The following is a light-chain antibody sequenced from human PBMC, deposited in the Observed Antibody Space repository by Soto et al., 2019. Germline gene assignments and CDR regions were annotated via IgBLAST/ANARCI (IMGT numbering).Light chain of an antibody. J-gene: IGLJ1*01. CDR2: DNN. CDR1: SSNIGAGYD. Sequence: QSVLTQPPSVSGAPGQRVTISCTGSSSNIGAGYDVHWYQQLPGTAPKLLIYDNNKRPSGIPDRFSDSKSGTSATLGITGLQTGDEADYYCGTWDSSLSAYVFGTGTKVTVL. V-gene: IGLV1-51*01. CDR3: GTWDSSLSAYV.